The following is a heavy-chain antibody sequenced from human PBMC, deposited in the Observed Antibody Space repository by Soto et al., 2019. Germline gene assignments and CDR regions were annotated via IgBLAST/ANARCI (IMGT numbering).Heavy chain of an antibody. D-gene: IGHD3-3*01. Sequence: SETLSLTCTVSGGSISSGDYYWSWIRQPPGKGLEWIGYIYYSGSTYYNPSLKSRVTISVDTSKNQFSLKLSSVTAADTAVYYCARVDFWSGYYTSWFDPWGQGTLVTVSS. J-gene: IGHJ5*02. V-gene: IGHV4-30-4*01. CDR2: IYYSGST. CDR3: ARVDFWSGYYTSWFDP. CDR1: GGSISSGDYY.